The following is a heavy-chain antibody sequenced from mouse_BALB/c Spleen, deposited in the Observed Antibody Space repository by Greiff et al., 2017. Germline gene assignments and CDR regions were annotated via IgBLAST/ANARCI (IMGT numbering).Heavy chain of an antibody. CDR2: ISYSGST. D-gene: IGHD2-1*01. CDR1: GYSFTSYYV. CDR3: ASYGNRVEWYFDV. J-gene: IGHJ1*01. Sequence: EVKLMESGPGLVKPSPSLSLSCTATGYSFTSYYVWRWIRQFPGNLLEWMGYISYSGSTSYNPSLKSRTSITRDTSKNPFVLQLNSVTTEDTATYYCASYGNRVEWYFDVWGAGTTVTVSS. V-gene: IGHV3-2*02.